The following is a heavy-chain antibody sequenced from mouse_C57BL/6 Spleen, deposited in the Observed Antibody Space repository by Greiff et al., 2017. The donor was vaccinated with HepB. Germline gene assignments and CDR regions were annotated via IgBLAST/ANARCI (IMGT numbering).Heavy chain of an antibody. CDR2: ILPGSGST. D-gene: IGHD1-1*01. CDR3: ARRYYYGSSPGYCDV. Sequence: QVQLQQSGAELMKPGASVKLSCKATGYTFTGYWIEWVKQRPGHGLEWIGEILPGSGSTNYTEKFKGKATFTADTSSNTAYMQLSSLTTEDSAIYCCARRYYYGSSPGYCDVGGTGTTVTVSS. V-gene: IGHV1-9*01. CDR1: GYTFTGYW. J-gene: IGHJ1*03.